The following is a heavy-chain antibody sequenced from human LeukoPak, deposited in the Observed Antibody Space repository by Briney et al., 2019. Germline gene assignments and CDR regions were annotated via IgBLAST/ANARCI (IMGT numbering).Heavy chain of an antibody. D-gene: IGHD2-2*01. CDR2: IRYDGGEK. V-gene: IGHV3-30*02. CDR1: GFTFSSFH. Sequence: GGSLRLSCAASGFTFSSFHMHWVRQAPGKGLEWVAFIRYDGGEKSYGNSVKGRFTIFRDNSKNTLYLQMNSLRAEDTAVYYCARDRDGVEPAALFDYWGQGTLVTVSS. CDR3: ARDRDGVEPAALFDY. J-gene: IGHJ4*02.